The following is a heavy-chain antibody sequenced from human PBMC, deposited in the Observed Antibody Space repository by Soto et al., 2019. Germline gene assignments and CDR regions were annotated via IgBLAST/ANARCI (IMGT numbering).Heavy chain of an antibody. D-gene: IGHD3-10*01. Sequence: ASVKVSCKASGGTFSSYAISWVRQAPGQGLEWMGGIIPIFGTASYAQKFQGRVTITADESTSTAYMELSSLRSEDTAVYYCARDRGGSITMHVLEARPDDAFDIWGQGTMVTV. V-gene: IGHV1-69*13. CDR2: IIPIFGTA. CDR1: GGTFSSYA. CDR3: ARDRGGSITMHVLEARPDDAFDI. J-gene: IGHJ3*02.